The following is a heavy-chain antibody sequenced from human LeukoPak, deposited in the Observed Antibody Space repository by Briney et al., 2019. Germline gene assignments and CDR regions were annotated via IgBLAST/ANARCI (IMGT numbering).Heavy chain of an antibody. D-gene: IGHD6-13*01. V-gene: IGHV3-7*01. CDR1: AFTFSSYW. CDR3: ARVPYSSRFDY. CDR2: IKQDGSEK. J-gene: IGHJ4*02. Sequence: GGSLRLSCAASAFTFSSYWMSWVRQAPGKGLEWVANIKQDGSEKYYVDSVKGRFTISRDNAKNSLYLQMNSLRAEDTAVYYCARVPYSSRFDYWGQGTLVTVSS.